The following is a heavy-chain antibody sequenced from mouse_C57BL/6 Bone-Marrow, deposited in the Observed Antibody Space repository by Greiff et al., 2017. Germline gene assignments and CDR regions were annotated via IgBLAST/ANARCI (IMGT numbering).Heavy chain of an antibody. CDR3: ARADGKGYFAV. V-gene: IGHV1-61*01. CDR2: IYPSDSET. Sequence: QVQLQQSGAELVRPGSSVKLSCKASGYTFTSYWMDWVKQRPGQGLEWIGNIYPSDSETHYNQKFKDKATLTVDKSSSTAYMQLSSLTSEDSAVYYCARADGKGYFAVWGTGSTVTVSS. D-gene: IGHD2-1*01. J-gene: IGHJ1*03. CDR1: GYTFTSYW.